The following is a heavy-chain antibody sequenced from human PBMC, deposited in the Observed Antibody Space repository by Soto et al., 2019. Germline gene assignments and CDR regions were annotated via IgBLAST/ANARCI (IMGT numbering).Heavy chain of an antibody. Sequence: EVQLVESGGGLVQPGGSLRLSCAASGFTFSSYWMSWVSQAPGKGLEWVANIKQDGSEKYYVDSVKGRFTISRDNAKNSLYLQMNSLRAEDTAVYYCARLDSGYPNYFDYWGQGTLVTVSS. CDR2: IKQDGSEK. CDR1: GFTFSSYW. J-gene: IGHJ4*02. V-gene: IGHV3-7*03. D-gene: IGHD3-22*01. CDR3: ARLDSGYPNYFDY.